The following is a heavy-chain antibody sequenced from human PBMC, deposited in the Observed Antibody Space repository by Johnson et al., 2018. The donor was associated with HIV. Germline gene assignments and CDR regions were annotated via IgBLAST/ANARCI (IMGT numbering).Heavy chain of an antibody. V-gene: IGHV3-33*01. Sequence: ESGGGVVQPGTSLRLSCVPSGFTFSSYGMHWVRQAPGKGLAWVATTWFDGTNQYYADSVKGRFTSSRDNSKNTLYLQMNSLRAEDTAVYYCARDGYHNFWSGYYRDDAFDIWGQGTMVTVSS. CDR2: TWFDGTNQ. D-gene: IGHD3-3*01. CDR1: GFTFSSYG. J-gene: IGHJ3*02. CDR3: ARDGYHNFWSGYYRDDAFDI.